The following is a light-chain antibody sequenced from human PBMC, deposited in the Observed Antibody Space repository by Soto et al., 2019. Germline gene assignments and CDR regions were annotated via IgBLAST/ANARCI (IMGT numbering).Light chain of an antibody. V-gene: IGKV1-27*01. J-gene: IGKJ1*01. CDR2: TAY. Sequence: DIQMNQSPSSQSASVGDRVTSTCRVSQVITNYLAWYQQKPGKLLRLLIYTAYSLQAGVQYRYSGSGSGADVTITISCQQPEDVVTYYYQKYDSARWTFGQGTKVEIK. CDR1: QVITNY. CDR3: QKYDSARWT.